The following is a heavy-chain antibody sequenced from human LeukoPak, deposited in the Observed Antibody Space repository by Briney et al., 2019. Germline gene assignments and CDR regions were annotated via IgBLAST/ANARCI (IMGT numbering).Heavy chain of an antibody. J-gene: IGHJ4*02. D-gene: IGHD4/OR15-4a*01. CDR1: GFPFSTYA. Sequence: WGSLRLSCAASGFPFSTYAMNWVRQAPGKGLEWVSYISSSGSDIYYADSVKGRFTISRDNSKNTLYLQMNSLRAEDTAVYYCARRAGAYSHPYDYWGQGTLVTVSS. CDR3: ARRAGAYSHPYDY. CDR2: ISSSGSDI. V-gene: IGHV3-48*01.